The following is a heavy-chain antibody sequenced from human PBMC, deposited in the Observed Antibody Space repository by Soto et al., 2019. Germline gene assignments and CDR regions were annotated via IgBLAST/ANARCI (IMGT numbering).Heavy chain of an antibody. CDR1: GFTFSDYY. CDR3: ARDHGGYEEFDY. J-gene: IGHJ4*02. Sequence: QVQLVESGGGLVKPGGSLRLSCTASGFTFSDYYMIWIRQAPGKGLECVSYVSSSGTPIYYADSVKGRFTISRDNANSSLYLQMNSLRAEDTAVYYCARDHGGYEEFDYWGQGTLVTVSS. CDR2: VSSSGTPI. D-gene: IGHD5-12*01. V-gene: IGHV3-11*01.